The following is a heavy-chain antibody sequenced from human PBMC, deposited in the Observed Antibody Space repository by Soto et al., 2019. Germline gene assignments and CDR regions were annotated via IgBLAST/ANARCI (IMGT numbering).Heavy chain of an antibody. CDR3: ARAELRYFDWLLGNYFDY. Sequence: GGSLRLSCAASGFTFISYWMSWVRQAPGKGLEWVANIKQDGSEKYYVDSVKGRFTISRDNAKNSLYLQMNSLRAEDTAVYYCARAELRYFDWLLGNYFDYWGQGTLVTVSS. J-gene: IGHJ4*02. V-gene: IGHV3-7*01. CDR1: GFTFISYW. CDR2: IKQDGSEK. D-gene: IGHD3-9*01.